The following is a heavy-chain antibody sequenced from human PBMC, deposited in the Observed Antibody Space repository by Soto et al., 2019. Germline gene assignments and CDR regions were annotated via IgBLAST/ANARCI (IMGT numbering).Heavy chain of an antibody. V-gene: IGHV3-13*01. CDR2: IGTAGDT. CDR1: GFTFSSYD. Sequence: GGSLRLSCAASGFTFSSYDMHWVRQATGKVLEWVSAIGTAGDTYYPGSVKGRFTISRENAKNSLYLQMNSLRAGDTAVYYCARGRYCSSTSCYRGGIYYYGMDVWGQGTTVTVSS. D-gene: IGHD2-2*02. J-gene: IGHJ6*02. CDR3: ARGRYCSSTSCYRGGIYYYGMDV.